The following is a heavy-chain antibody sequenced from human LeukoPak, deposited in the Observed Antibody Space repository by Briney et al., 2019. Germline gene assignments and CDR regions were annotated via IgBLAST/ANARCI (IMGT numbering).Heavy chain of an antibody. J-gene: IGHJ3*02. V-gene: IGHV1-2*02. D-gene: IGHD6-6*01. CDR1: GYTFSGYY. Sequence: ASVKVSCKTSGYTFSGYYMNWVRQAPGQGLEWMGWINPNSGGTNSAQKFQGRVTMTRDTSISTAYMELSRLRSDDTAVYYCARVSSYDAFDIWGQGTMVTVSS. CDR2: INPNSGGT. CDR3: ARVSSYDAFDI.